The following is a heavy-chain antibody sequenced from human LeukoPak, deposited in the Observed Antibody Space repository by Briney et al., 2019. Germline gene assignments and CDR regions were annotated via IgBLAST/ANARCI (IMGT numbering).Heavy chain of an antibody. CDR2: IKLDGSEK. CDR3: ARDQYDTWSRRGNFDS. V-gene: IGHV3-7*03. D-gene: IGHD3-3*01. Sequence: PGGSLRLSCAASGFTVSDNYMSWVRQAPGKGLEWVANIKLDGSEKNYVDSVKGRFTISRDNTKNSLYLQMNSLRVEDTAVFYCARDQYDTWSRRGNFDSWGQGTLVIVSS. CDR1: GFTVSDNY. J-gene: IGHJ4*02.